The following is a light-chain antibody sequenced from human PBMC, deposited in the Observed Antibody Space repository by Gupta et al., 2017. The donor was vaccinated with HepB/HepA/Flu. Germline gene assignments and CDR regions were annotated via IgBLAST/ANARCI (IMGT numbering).Light chain of an antibody. Sequence: DIVLTQSPGTLSLSPGERATLSCRARQSVSSSYLAWYQQKPGQAPRRLIYGASSRATGIPDRCSGSGSGTDFTLTISRLEPEDFAVYYCQQYGSSPPLTFGEGTKVEIK. V-gene: IGKV3-20*01. J-gene: IGKJ4*01. CDR1: QSVSSSY. CDR3: QQYGSSPPLT. CDR2: GAS.